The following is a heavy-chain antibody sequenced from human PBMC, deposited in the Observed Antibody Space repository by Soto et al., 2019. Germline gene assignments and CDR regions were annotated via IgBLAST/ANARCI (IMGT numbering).Heavy chain of an antibody. CDR3: AKSPAASIVAVAGTGFDY. Sequence: VQLLESGGGLVQPGGSLRLSCAASGFTFSSYAMSWVRQAPGKGLEWVSGISGSGASTYYADSVKGRFTISRDNSKNTLYLQMNSLRAEDTAVYYCAKSPAASIVAVAGTGFDYWGQGTLVTVSS. V-gene: IGHV3-23*01. D-gene: IGHD6-19*01. J-gene: IGHJ4*02. CDR2: ISGSGAST. CDR1: GFTFSSYA.